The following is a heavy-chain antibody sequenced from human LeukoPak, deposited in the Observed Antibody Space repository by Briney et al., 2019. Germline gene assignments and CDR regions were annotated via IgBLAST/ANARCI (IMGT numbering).Heavy chain of an antibody. CDR2: IYHSRST. D-gene: IGHD2-15*01. CDR3: ARESRSNLGYFFDY. V-gene: IGHV4-38-2*02. Sequence: PSETLSLTCVVSSYSIRSDYYLGWIRQPPRKGLEWIGSIYHSRSTYYNPSLKSRVTISVYTSKTQLSLKLSSVTAADTAVYYCARESRSNLGYFFDYWGQGTLVTVSS. J-gene: IGHJ4*02. CDR1: SYSIRSDYY.